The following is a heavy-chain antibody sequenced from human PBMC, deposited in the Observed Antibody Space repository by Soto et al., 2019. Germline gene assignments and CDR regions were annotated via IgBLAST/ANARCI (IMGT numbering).Heavy chain of an antibody. CDR3: ARTRQELLGYYYYYGMDV. Sequence: SETLSLTCTVSGGSISSYYWSWIRQPPGEGLEWIGYTYYSGSTNYNPSLKSRVTISVDTSKNQFSLKLSSVTAADTAVYYCARTRQELLGYYYYYGMDVWGQGTTVTVSS. CDR1: GGSISSYY. CDR2: TYYSGST. J-gene: IGHJ6*02. D-gene: IGHD3-10*01. V-gene: IGHV4-59*01.